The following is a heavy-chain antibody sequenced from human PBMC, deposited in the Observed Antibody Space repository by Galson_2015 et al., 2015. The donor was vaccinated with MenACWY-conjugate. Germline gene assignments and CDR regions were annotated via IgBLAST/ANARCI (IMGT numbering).Heavy chain of an antibody. CDR1: GYTFTSYY. J-gene: IGHJ5*02. CDR2: INPSGGST. V-gene: IGHV1-46*01. CDR3: ARPSYYYDSSGYYYIDWFDP. Sequence: SVKVSCKASGYTFTSYYMHWVRQAPGQGLEWMGIINPSGGSTSYAQMFQGRVTMTRDTSTSTVYMELSSLRSEDTAVYYCARPSYYYDSSGYYYIDWFDPWGQGTLVTVSS. D-gene: IGHD3-22*01.